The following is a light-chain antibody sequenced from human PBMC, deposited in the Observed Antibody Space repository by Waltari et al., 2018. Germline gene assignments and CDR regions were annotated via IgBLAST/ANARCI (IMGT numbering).Light chain of an antibody. CDR3: MQALQTPFT. V-gene: IGKV2-28*01. CDR2: LGS. Sequence: DIVMTQSPLSLPVTTGEPASIPCRSSQSLLHSNGYNYLDWYLQKPGQSPQLLIYLGSNRASGVPDRFSGSGSGTDFTLKISRVEAEDVGVYYCMQALQTPFTFGGGTKVEIK. CDR1: QSLLHSNGYNY. J-gene: IGKJ4*01.